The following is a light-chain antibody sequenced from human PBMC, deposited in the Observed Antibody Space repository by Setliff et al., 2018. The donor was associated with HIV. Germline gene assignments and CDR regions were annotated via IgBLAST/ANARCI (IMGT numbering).Light chain of an antibody. V-gene: IGLV2-14*01. CDR3: SSYAITNTLP. Sequence: QSVLTQPASVSGSPGQSITISCTGTSSDVGGYSHVSWYQQHPGKAPKLIIYEVRNRPSGFSNRFSGSKSGNTASLTISGLQAEDEADYYCSSYAITNTLPFGTGTKVTVL. J-gene: IGLJ1*01. CDR2: EVR. CDR1: SSDVGGYSH.